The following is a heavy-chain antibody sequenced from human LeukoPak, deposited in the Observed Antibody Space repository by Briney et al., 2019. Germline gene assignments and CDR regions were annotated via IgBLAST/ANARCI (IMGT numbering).Heavy chain of an antibody. J-gene: IGHJ3*02. CDR2: IIPIFSTA. CDR1: GGTFCSYA. V-gene: IGHV1-69*13. Sequence: GASVKVSCKASGGTFCSYAISWVRQAPGQGREWMGGIIPIFSTANYAQKFQGRVTITADESTSPVYMELSSLRSEDTAVYYCATSPYYDFWSGHNGAFDIWGQGTMVIVSS. D-gene: IGHD3-3*01. CDR3: ATSPYYDFWSGHNGAFDI.